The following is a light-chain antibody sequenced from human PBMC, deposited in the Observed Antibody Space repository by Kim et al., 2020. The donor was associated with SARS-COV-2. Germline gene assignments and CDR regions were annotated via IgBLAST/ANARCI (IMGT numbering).Light chain of an antibody. CDR2: HTS. J-gene: IGLJ3*02. CDR3: QLYYGGAQLWV. V-gene: IGLV7-43*01. Sequence: GTGTLTCASSTGAVISGYYPNWFQQKPGQAPRALIYHTSNKPSWTPDRFSGSILGSKAALTLSGVQPEDEAEYYCQLYYGGAQLWVFGGGTQLTVL. CDR1: TGAVISGYY.